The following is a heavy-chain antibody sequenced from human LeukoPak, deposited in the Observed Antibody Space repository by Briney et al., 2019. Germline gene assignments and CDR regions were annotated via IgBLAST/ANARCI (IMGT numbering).Heavy chain of an antibody. V-gene: IGHV4-59*08. CDR2: MYYSGNT. J-gene: IGHJ5*02. CDR3: ARQGGFCSSTSCYSWFDP. Sequence: SETLSLTCTVSGASILNYYWSWIRQPPGKGLEWIGYMYYSGNTNYNPSLKSRLTISVDTSQNQFSLRLNSVTAADTAFYYCARQGGFCSSTSCYSWFDPWGQGTLVTVSS. CDR1: GASILNYY. D-gene: IGHD2-2*01.